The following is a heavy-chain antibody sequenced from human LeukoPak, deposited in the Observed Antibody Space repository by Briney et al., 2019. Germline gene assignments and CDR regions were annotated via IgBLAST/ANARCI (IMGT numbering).Heavy chain of an antibody. V-gene: IGHV3-30*02. Sequence: GGALRLSCAASGYTFSIYGMHWVREAPGKGLEWVGFIRYDRSNKYYADSLKGRVTISRDNSKNTLYLQMHRLRGEDPAVYYCAKVGYCSRTSCYRIAGRFLANNGLDYWGEGSLVTVS. D-gene: IGHD2-2*01. J-gene: IGHJ4*02. CDR3: AKVGYCSRTSCYRIAGRFLANNGLDY. CDR1: GYTFSIYG. CDR2: IRYDRSNK.